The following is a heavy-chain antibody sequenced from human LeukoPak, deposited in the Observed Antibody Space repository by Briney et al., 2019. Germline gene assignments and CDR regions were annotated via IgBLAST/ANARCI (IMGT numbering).Heavy chain of an antibody. Sequence: PSETLSLTCAVYGGSFSGYYWSWIRQPPGKGLEWIGEINHSGSTNYNPSLKSRVTISVDTSKNQFSLKLSSVTAADTAVYYCARGVYDYVWGSVPLPLDYWGQGTLVTVSS. CDR3: ARGVYDYVWGSVPLPLDY. CDR1: GGSFSGYY. J-gene: IGHJ4*02. V-gene: IGHV4-34*01. CDR2: INHSGST. D-gene: IGHD3-16*01.